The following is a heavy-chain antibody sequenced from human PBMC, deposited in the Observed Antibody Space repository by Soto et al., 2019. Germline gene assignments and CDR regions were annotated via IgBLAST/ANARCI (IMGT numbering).Heavy chain of an antibody. CDR1: GYTFTSYA. CDR3: ARTWYYYDSSGYYDY. J-gene: IGHJ4*02. Sequence: GASVKVSCKASGYTFTSYAMHWVRQAPGQRLEWMGWINAGNGNTKYSQKFQGRVTITRDTSASTAYMELSSLRSEDTAVYYCARTWYYYDSSGYYDYWGQGTLVTVSS. CDR2: INAGNGNT. D-gene: IGHD3-22*01. V-gene: IGHV1-3*01.